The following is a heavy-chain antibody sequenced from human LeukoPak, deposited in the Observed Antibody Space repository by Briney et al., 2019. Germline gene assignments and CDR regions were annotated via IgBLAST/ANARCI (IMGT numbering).Heavy chain of an antibody. V-gene: IGHV3-64*04. CDR1: GFTFSSYA. D-gene: IGHD3-16*01. CDR2: ISSHGGST. J-gene: IGHJ4*02. Sequence: GGSLRLSCSASGFTFSSYAMHWVRQAPGKGLEYVSAISSHGGSTYYADSVKGRFTISRDNSKNTLYLQMNSLRAEDTAVYYCAKDAIMITFGGVRLFDYWGQGTLVTVSS. CDR3: AKDAIMITFGGVRLFDY.